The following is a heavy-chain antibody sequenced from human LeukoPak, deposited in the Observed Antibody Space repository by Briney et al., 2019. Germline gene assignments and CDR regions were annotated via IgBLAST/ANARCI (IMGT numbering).Heavy chain of an antibody. CDR2: ISAYNGNT. V-gene: IGHV1-18*01. J-gene: IGHJ6*03. D-gene: IGHD6-19*01. CDR3: ARELGGAAVAGSPLHYYMDV. CDR1: GYTLTSYG. Sequence: GASVKVSCNASGYTLTSYGISWVRQAPGQGIEWMGWISAYNGNTNYAQKLQGRATMTTDTSTSTAYMELRSLRSDDTAVYYCARELGGAAVAGSPLHYYMDVWGKGTTVTVSS.